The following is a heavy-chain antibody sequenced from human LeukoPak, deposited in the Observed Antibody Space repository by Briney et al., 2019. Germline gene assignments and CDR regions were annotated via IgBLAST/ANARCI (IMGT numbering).Heavy chain of an antibody. CDR1: GFTFSSYA. D-gene: IGHD3-10*01. CDR2: ISGSGGST. CDR3: AKDTTYYYGSGNNWFDP. Sequence: GGSLRLSCAASGFTFSSYAMSWVRQAPGKGLEWVSAISGSGGSTYYADSVKGRFTISRDNSKNTLYLQMNSLRAEDTAVYYCAKDTTYYYGSGNNWFDPWGQGTLVTVSS. J-gene: IGHJ5*02. V-gene: IGHV3-23*01.